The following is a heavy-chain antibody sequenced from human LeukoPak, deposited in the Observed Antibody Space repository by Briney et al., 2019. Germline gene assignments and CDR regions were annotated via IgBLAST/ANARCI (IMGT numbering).Heavy chain of an antibody. Sequence: GGSLRLSCAASRFTLSSHAMSWVRQAPGKGLEWISTFSESSGSAHYADSVKGRFTISRDISKNTLYLQMNSLRAEDTAVYYCARDPSRSWWGYFDYWGQGALVTVSS. CDR1: RFTLSSHA. V-gene: IGHV3-23*01. CDR3: ARDPSRSWWGYFDY. CDR2: FSESSGSA. D-gene: IGHD6-13*01. J-gene: IGHJ4*02.